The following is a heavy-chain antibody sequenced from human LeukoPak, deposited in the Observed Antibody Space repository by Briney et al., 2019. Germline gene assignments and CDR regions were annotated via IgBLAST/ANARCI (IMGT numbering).Heavy chain of an antibody. CDR3: ARVGNGYFDC. D-gene: IGHD1-26*01. CDR1: GGSISSSSYY. Sequence: SETLSLTCTVSGGSISSSSYYWGWIRQPPGKGLEWIGSIYYSGSTYYNPSLKSRVTISVDTSKNQFSLKLSSVTAADTAVYYCARVGNGYFDCWGQGTLVTVSS. J-gene: IGHJ4*02. CDR2: IYYSGST. V-gene: IGHV4-39*07.